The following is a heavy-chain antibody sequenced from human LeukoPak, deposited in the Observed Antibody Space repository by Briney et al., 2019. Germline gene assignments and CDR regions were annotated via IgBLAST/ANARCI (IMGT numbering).Heavy chain of an antibody. CDR3: AKDGVTLAPGIYWYMDV. D-gene: IGHD2-8*02. CDR2: ISGSGGST. Sequence: PGGSLRLSCAASGFTFSSYAMSWVRQAPGKGLEWVSAISGSGGSTYYADSVKGRFTISRDNSKNTLYLEMNSLRAEDTAVFYCAKDGVTLAPGIYWYMDVWGRGTTVTVSS. V-gene: IGHV3-23*01. J-gene: IGHJ6*03. CDR1: GFTFSSYA.